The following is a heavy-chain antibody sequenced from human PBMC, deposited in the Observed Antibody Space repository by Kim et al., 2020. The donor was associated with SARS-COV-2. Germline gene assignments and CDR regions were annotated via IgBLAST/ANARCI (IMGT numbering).Heavy chain of an antibody. CDR1: GGSFSGYY. CDR3: ARARYCSSTSCYKRSRWGVGFDP. J-gene: IGHJ5*02. CDR2: INHSGST. Sequence: SETLSLTCAVYGGSFSGYYWSWIRQPPGKGLEWIGEINHSGSTNYNPSLKSRVTISVDTSKNQFSLKLSSVTAADTAVYYCARARYCSSTSCYKRSRWGVGFDPWGQGTLVTVSS. V-gene: IGHV4-34*01. D-gene: IGHD2-2*02.